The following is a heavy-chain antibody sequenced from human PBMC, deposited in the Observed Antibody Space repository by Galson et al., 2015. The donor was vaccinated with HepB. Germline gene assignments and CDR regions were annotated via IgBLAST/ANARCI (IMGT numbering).Heavy chain of an antibody. D-gene: IGHD6-13*01. J-gene: IGHJ4*02. CDR1: GYTFTSYA. CDR2: INAGNGNT. CDR3: ARGGGYSSSWYYY. V-gene: IGHV1-3*01. Sequence: SVKVSCKASGYTFTSYAMHWVRQAPGQRLEWMGWINAGNGNTKYSQKFQGRVTIARDTSASTAYMELSSLRSKDTAVYYCARGGGYSSSWYYYWGQGTLVTVSS.